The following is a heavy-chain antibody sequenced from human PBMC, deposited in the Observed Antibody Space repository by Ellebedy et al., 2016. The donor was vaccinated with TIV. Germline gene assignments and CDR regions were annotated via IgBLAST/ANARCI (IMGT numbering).Heavy chain of an antibody. D-gene: IGHD4-17*01. Sequence: MPSETLSLTCTVSGGSISSYYWSWIRQPPGERLQWIGYVHSSGSTNYDPSLKSRVAMSLDTSNNQFSLKLSSVTAADTAVYYCARARGDYVAFDIWGQGTMVTVSS. J-gene: IGHJ3*02. CDR2: VHSSGST. CDR1: GGSISSYY. V-gene: IGHV4-59*01. CDR3: ARARGDYVAFDI.